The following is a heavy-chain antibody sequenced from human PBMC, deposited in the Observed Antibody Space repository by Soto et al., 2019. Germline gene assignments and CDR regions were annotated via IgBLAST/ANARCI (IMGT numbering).Heavy chain of an antibody. D-gene: IGHD3-10*01. CDR2: ISAYNGNT. Sequence: QVQLVQSGAEVKKPGASVKVSCKASGYTFTNYGISWVRQAPGQGLEWMGWISAYNGNTKYAQKFQGRVTMTTDTSTSTAYMELRSLRSDDTAVYYCARGVGSGSYYNQYNWFDPWGQGTLVIVSS. CDR1: GYTFTNYG. CDR3: ARGVGSGSYYNQYNWFDP. J-gene: IGHJ5*02. V-gene: IGHV1-18*01.